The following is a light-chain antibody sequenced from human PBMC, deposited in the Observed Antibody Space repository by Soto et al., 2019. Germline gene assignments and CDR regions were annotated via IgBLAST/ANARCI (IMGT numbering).Light chain of an antibody. CDR2: GAS. CDR3: QQYYNCPPWT. Sequence: EIVMTQSPATLSASPGERATLSCRASQSVSSNLAWYQQKPGQAPRLLIYGASTRATGIPARFSGSGSGTEFTLTISSLQSEDFAVYYCQQYYNCPPWTFGQGTKVDI. J-gene: IGKJ1*01. CDR1: QSVSSN. V-gene: IGKV3-15*01.